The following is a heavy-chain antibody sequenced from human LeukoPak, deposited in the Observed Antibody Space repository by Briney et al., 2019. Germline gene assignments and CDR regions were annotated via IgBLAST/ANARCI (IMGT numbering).Heavy chain of an antibody. CDR1: GGSFSGYY. V-gene: IGHV4-34*01. D-gene: IGHD3-10*01. CDR2: INHSGST. CDR3: ARQGHYGSGRKVRFDP. J-gene: IGHJ5*02. Sequence: SETLSLTCAVYGGSFSGYYWSWIRQPPGKGLEWIGEINHSGSTNYNPSLKSRVTISVDTSKNQFSLKLSSVTAADTAVYYCARQGHYGSGRKVRFDPWGQGTLVTVSS.